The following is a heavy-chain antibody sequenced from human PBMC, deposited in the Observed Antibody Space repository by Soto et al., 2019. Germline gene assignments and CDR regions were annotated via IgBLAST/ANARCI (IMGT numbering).Heavy chain of an antibody. CDR3: ARGWNDFPH. CDR2: IIPVFGTA. V-gene: IGHV1-69*13. J-gene: IGHJ1*01. D-gene: IGHD1-1*01. Sequence: SVKVSCKASGGTFSSYAISWVRQAPGQGLECMGGIIPVFGTANYAQKFQGRVTINADESTSTVYMELSSLRSEDTAVYYCARGWNDFPHWGQGTLVTVSS. CDR1: GGTFSSYA.